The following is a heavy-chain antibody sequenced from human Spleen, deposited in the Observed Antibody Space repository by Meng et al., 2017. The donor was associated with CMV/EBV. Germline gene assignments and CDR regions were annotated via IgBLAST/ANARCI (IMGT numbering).Heavy chain of an antibody. J-gene: IGHJ5*02. V-gene: IGHV1-69*10. CDR1: TCRSCA. Sequence: TCRSCATSWVRQDHRQGLEWMGGIIPDLSIAKYAQNFQGRIAIIADKSTSTTHMELSSLRSDDTAVYYCARGFPTSSSLVSFRWLDPWGPGTLVTVSS. CDR2: IIPDLSIA. CDR3: ARGFPTSSSLVSFRWLDP. D-gene: IGHD3-22*01.